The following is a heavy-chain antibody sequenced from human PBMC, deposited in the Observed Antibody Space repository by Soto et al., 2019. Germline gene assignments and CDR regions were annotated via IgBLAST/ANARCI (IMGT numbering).Heavy chain of an antibody. V-gene: IGHV1-18*01. CDR1: GYTFTSYG. J-gene: IGHJ5*02. Sequence: ASVKVSCKASGYTFTSYGISWVRQAPGQGLEWMGWISAYNGNTNYAQKLQGRVTMTTDTSTSTAYMELRSLRSDDTAVYYCASSFMAAAGIVTWFDPWGQGTLVTVSS. CDR3: ASSFMAAAGIVTWFDP. D-gene: IGHD6-13*01. CDR2: ISAYNGNT.